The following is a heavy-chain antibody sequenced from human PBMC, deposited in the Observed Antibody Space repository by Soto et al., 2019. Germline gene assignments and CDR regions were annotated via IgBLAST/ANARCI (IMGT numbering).Heavy chain of an antibody. CDR3: ARVTCSTWYFDY. CDR2: IYYNGNT. J-gene: IGHJ4*02. V-gene: IGHV4-59*01. CDR1: GDSMSNYY. D-gene: IGHD2-2*01. Sequence: PSETLSLTCTVSGDSMSNYYWTWIRQPPGKGLEWIGYIYYNGNTKYNPSLESRVTFSVDTSKNQFSLRLSSVIAADTAVYYCARVTCSTWYFDYWGPGTLVTVSS.